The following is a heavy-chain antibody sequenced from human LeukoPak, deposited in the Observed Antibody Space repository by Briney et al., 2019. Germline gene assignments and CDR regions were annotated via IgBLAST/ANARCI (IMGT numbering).Heavy chain of an antibody. CDR2: ISGYNGNT. CDR3: ARASAQWSDY. Sequence: ASVKVSCKASGYTFTTYGISWVRQATGQGLEWMGWISGYNGNTNNAQKFRDRVTITPDTSTSTAYMERRSLRSDDTAVYYCARASAQWSDYWGQGTLVTVSS. J-gene: IGHJ4*02. D-gene: IGHD2-15*01. V-gene: IGHV1-18*01. CDR1: GYTFTTYG.